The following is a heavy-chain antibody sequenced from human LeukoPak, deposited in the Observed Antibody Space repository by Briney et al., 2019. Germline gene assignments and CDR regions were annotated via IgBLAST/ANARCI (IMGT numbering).Heavy chain of an antibody. J-gene: IGHJ3*02. D-gene: IGHD4-23*01. V-gene: IGHV1-69*13. Sequence: EASVKVSCKASGGTFSSYAISWVRQAPGQGLEWMGGIIPTFGTANYAQKFQGRVTITADESTSTAYMELSSLRSEDTAVYYCAREAYGGNPGAFDIWGQGTMVTVSS. CDR1: GGTFSSYA. CDR2: IIPTFGTA. CDR3: AREAYGGNPGAFDI.